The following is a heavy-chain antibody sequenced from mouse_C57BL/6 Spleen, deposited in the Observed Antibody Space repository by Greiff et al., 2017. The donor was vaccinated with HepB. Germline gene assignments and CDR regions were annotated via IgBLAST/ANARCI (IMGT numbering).Heavy chain of an antibody. Sequence: VKLVESGPGLVQPSQSLSITCTVSGFSLTSYGVHWVRQSPGKGLEWLGVIWSGGSTDYNAAFISRLSISKDNSKSQVFFKMNSLQADDTAIYYCARSYYSNYRFAYWGQGTLVTVSA. CDR2: IWSGGST. CDR3: ARSYYSNYRFAY. V-gene: IGHV2-2*01. CDR1: GFSLTSYG. J-gene: IGHJ3*01. D-gene: IGHD2-5*01.